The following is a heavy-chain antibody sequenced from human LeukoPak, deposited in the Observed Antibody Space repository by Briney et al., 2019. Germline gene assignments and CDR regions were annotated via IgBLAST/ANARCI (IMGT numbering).Heavy chain of an antibody. V-gene: IGHV4-38-2*02. D-gene: IGHD3-3*01. CDR3: ARDSSPLRFFL. CDR1: GYSISSGYY. J-gene: IGHJ4*02. CDR2: IYHSGST. Sequence: SDTLSLTCAVSGYSISSGYYWGWIRQPPGKGLEWIGAIYHSGSTYYNPSLKSRVPVSVDISKNQFSLNLTPVTAADTAVYYCARDSSPLRFFLWGQGTLVTVSS.